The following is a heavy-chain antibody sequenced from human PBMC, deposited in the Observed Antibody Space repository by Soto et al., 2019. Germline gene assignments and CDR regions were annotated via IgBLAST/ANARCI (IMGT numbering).Heavy chain of an antibody. CDR1: GFSFSSYA. Sequence: GGSLRLSCSASGFSFSSYAMHWVRLAPGKGLEYVSAISGNGVNTYYADSVKGRFTISRDNSKNTLYLQMYSLRAEVAAVYYCVSRNHNNWFFDFWGQGTLVTVSS. V-gene: IGHV3-64D*08. CDR2: ISGNGVNT. J-gene: IGHJ4*02. D-gene: IGHD1-1*01. CDR3: VSRNHNNWFFDF.